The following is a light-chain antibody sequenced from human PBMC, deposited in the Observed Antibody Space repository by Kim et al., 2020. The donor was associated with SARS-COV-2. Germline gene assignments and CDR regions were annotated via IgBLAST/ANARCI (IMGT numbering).Light chain of an antibody. CDR1: SSNVGNQG. J-gene: IGLJ3*02. CDR3: SAWDSSLGAWV. V-gene: IGLV10-54*01. CDR2: RNN. Sequence: QAGLTQPPSVSKGLRQTATLTCIGNSSNVGNQGAAWLQQHQGHPPKLLSYRNNDRPSGISERLSASRSGNTASLTITGLQPEDEADYYCSAWDSSLGAWVFGGGTQLTVL.